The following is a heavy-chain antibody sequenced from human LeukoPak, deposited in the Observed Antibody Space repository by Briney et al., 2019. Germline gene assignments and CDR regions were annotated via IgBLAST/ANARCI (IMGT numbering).Heavy chain of an antibody. CDR3: ARDYSSGWYHYYYGMDV. CDR1: GYTFTSYG. CDR2: ISGYNGNT. V-gene: IGHV1-18*01. D-gene: IGHD6-19*01. J-gene: IGHJ6*02. Sequence: ASVKVSCKASGYTFTSYGISWVRQAPGQGLEWRGWISGYNGNTNYAQKLQGRVTMTADTSTSTAYMELRSLRSDDTAVYYCARDYSSGWYHYYYGMDVWGQGTTVTVSS.